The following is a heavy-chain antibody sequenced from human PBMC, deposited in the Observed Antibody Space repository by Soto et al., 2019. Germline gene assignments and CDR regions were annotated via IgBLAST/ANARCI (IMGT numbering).Heavy chain of an antibody. D-gene: IGHD3-3*01. Sequence: QVQLVESGGGVVQPGRSLRLSCTASGFSFSRYGMHWVRQAPGKGLEWVAFIWYDGSNQYFTDSLKGRFAISRDNSKNTLYLQMNSLRAEDTAVYYCAREELSGSGYCDYWGQGTLVSVSS. J-gene: IGHJ4*02. CDR3: AREELSGSGYCDY. CDR2: IWYDGSNQ. CDR1: GFSFSRYG. V-gene: IGHV3-33*01.